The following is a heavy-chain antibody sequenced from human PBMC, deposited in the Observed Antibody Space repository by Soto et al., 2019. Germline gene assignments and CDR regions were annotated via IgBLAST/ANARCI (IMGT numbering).Heavy chain of an antibody. J-gene: IGHJ6*02. V-gene: IGHV3-23*01. CDR1: GFTFSSYA. Sequence: GGSLRLSCAASGFTFSSYAISWVRQAPGKGLEWVSAISGSGGSTYYADSVKGRFTISRDNSKNTLYLQMNSLRAEDTAVYYCATTGFRPYYYGMDVWGQGTTVTVSS. CDR2: ISGSGGST. CDR3: ATTGFRPYYYGMDV. D-gene: IGHD2-8*02.